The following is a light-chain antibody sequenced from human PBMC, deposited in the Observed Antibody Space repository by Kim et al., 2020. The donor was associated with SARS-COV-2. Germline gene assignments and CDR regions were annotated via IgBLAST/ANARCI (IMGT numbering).Light chain of an antibody. CDR1: SSDIGTYNY. J-gene: IGLJ2*01. V-gene: IGLV2-8*01. CDR2: EVS. CDR3: SSYAGTNNLL. Sequence: GQLVAISCTGTSSDIGTYNYVSWYQQHPGKAPKLLIYEVSKRPSGVPDRFSGSKSGNTASLTVSGLQADDEANYYCSSYAGTNNLLFGGGTQLTVL.